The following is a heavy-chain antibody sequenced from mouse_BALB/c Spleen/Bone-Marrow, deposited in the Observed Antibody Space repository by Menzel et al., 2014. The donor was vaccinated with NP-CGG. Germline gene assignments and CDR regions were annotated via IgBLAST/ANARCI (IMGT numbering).Heavy chain of an antibody. CDR3: ARRDYDDYAMDY. Sequence: VQLKQSGPGLVKPSQSLPLTCTVTGYSITSDYAWNWIRQFPGNKLKWMGYISYSGSTSYNPSLKSRISITRDTSKNQFFLQLNSVTTEDTATYYCARRDYDDYAMDYWGQGTSVTVSS. D-gene: IGHD2-4*01. J-gene: IGHJ4*01. CDR2: ISYSGST. V-gene: IGHV3-2*02. CDR1: GYSITSDYA.